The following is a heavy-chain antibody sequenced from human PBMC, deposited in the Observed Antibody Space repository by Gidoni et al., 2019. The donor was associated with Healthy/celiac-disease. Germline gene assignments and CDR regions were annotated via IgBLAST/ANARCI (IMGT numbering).Heavy chain of an antibody. CDR1: GGTFSSYA. V-gene: IGHV1-69*01. D-gene: IGHD6-13*01. CDR2: IIPIFGTA. Sequence: QVQLVQSGAEVKKPGSSVKVSCKASGGTFSSYAISWVRQAPGQGLEWMGGIIPIFGTANYAQKFQGRVTITADESTSTAYMELSSLRSEDTAVYYCARRRLIAAAGYYYYYGMDVWGQGTTVTVSS. J-gene: IGHJ6*02. CDR3: ARRRLIAAAGYYYYYGMDV.